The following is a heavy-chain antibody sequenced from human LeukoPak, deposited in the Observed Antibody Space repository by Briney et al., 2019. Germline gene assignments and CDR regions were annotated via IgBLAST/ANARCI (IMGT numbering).Heavy chain of an antibody. Sequence: SEPLSLTCPVSGGSLNSYYWIWIRPPPGKGLEWIGYVHYSGTTKYNPSLKGRVTISVDTSKNQFSLKVSSVTAADTAVYYCARHENWGSTKGDSFYIWGQGKMVTASS. CDR3: ARHENWGSTKGDSFYI. CDR1: GGSLNSYY. CDR2: VHYSGTT. V-gene: IGHV4-59*08. J-gene: IGHJ3*02. D-gene: IGHD7-27*01.